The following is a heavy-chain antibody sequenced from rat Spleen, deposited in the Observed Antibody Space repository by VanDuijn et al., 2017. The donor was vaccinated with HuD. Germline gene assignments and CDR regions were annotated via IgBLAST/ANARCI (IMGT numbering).Heavy chain of an antibody. CDR1: GFTFSDYG. CDR2: ISSDGDRT. CDR3: AKGVTMMDA. V-gene: IGHV5-20*01. Sequence: EVQLVATGGGLVQPGRSMKLSCVVSGFTFSDYGMALVLQAPTKGLEWIASISSDGDRTYYRDSVKGRFTISRDDAKNTLYLEKESLRSEDTATYYCAKGVTMMDAWGQGASVTVSS. J-gene: IGHJ4*01. D-gene: IGHD1-12*01.